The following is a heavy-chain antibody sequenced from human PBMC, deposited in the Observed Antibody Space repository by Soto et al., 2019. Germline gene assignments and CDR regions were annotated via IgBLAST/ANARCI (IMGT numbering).Heavy chain of an antibody. CDR3: ARDLYSSSWYRNGFDY. Sequence: GASVKVSCKASGYTFTGYYMHWVRQAPGQGLEWMGWINPNSGGTNYAQKFQGWVTMTRDTSTSTAYMELSSLRSEDTAVYYCARDLYSSSWYRNGFDYWGQGTLVTVSS. J-gene: IGHJ4*02. D-gene: IGHD6-13*01. V-gene: IGHV1-2*04. CDR2: INPNSGGT. CDR1: GYTFTGYY.